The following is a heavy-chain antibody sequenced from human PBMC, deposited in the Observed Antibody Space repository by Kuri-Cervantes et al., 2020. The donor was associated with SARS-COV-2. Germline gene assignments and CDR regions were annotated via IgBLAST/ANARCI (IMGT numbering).Heavy chain of an antibody. J-gene: IGHJ2*01. CDR3: AQSRSIAARRPWYFDL. CDR1: GFTFSSYS. Sequence: GSLRLSCAASGFTFSSYSMNWVRQAPGKGLEWIGYIYYSGSTNYNPSLKSRVTISVDTSKNQFSLKLSSVTAADTAVYYCAQSRSIAARRPWYFDLWAVAPWSPSPQ. D-gene: IGHD6-6*01. V-gene: IGHV4-59*13. CDR2: IYYSGST.